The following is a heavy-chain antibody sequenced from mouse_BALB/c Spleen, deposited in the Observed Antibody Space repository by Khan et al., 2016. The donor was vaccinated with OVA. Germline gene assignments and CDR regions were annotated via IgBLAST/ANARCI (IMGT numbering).Heavy chain of an antibody. CDR3: ARDGSRYNYAMDY. D-gene: IGHD2-3*01. J-gene: IGHJ4*01. CDR2: ISSNGST. Sequence: VQLKQSGPGLVKPSQSLSLTCTVTGYSITSDYAWNWIRQFPGNKLEWMGYISSNGSTNYNPALKSQISITRAKSKNQSFLQLNSVTTEDTATYYCARDGSRYNYAMDYWGQGTSVTVSS. CDR1: GYSITSDYA. V-gene: IGHV3-2*02.